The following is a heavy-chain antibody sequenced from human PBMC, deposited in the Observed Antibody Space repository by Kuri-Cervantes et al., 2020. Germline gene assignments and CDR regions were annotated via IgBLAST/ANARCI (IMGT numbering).Heavy chain of an antibody. CDR1: GFTFSSYS. J-gene: IGHJ5*02. CDR2: IGIRDSGIGGYT. CDR3: ARYYSDFWSGYYS. D-gene: IGHD3-3*01. V-gene: IGHV3-23*01. Sequence: GESLKISCAASGFTFSSYSMNWVRQAPGKGLEWVSSIGIRDSGIGGYTYYEHSVKGRFTISRDNSKNTLYLQMNSLRAEDTAIYYCARYYSDFWSGYYSWGQGTLVTVSS.